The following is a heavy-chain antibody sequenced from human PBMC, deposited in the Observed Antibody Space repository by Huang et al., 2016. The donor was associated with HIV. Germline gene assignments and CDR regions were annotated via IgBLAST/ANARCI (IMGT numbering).Heavy chain of an antibody. CDR3: ARGQLGSYGDYDVLY. Sequence: QVQLGQSGAEVKTPGSSVKVSCKASGGTFSKYAISWVRQAPGQGLEWMGGIIPMLGKPNYARKFQGRVTITADDSTSTTYVEVSSLRSEDTALYYCARGQLGSYGDYDVLYWGQGTLVTVSS. CDR1: GGTFSKYA. CDR2: IIPMLGKP. V-gene: IGHV1-69*13. J-gene: IGHJ4*02. D-gene: IGHD4-17*01.